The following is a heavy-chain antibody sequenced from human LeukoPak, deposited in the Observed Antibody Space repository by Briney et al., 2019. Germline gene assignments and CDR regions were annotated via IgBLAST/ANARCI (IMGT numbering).Heavy chain of an antibody. D-gene: IGHD3-16*01. CDR1: GFAVSSNY. CDR2: IYSGGST. CDR3: ARWGRVAGMDV. J-gene: IGHJ6*02. V-gene: IGHV3-53*01. Sequence: GGSLRLSCAASGFAVSSNYMSWVRQAPGKGLEWVSVIYSGGSTYYADSVKGRFTISRDNSKNTLYLQMNSLRAEDTAVYYCARWGRVAGMDVWGQGTTVTVSS.